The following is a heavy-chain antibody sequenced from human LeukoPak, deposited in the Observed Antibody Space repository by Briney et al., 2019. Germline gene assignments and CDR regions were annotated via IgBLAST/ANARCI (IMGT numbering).Heavy chain of an antibody. CDR1: GGSISSGGYY. V-gene: IGHV4-31*03. J-gene: IGHJ4*02. CDR2: IYYSGST. CDR3: ARQGGIAVALFDY. Sequence: PSETLSLTCTVSGGSISSGGYYWSWIRQHPGKGLEWIGYIYYSGSTYYNPSLKSRVTISVDTSKNQFSLKLSSVTAADTAVYYCARQGGIAVALFDYWGQGILVTVSS. D-gene: IGHD6-19*01.